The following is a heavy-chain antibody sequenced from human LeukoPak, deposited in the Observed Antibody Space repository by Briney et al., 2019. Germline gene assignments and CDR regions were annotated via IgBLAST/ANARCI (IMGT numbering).Heavy chain of an antibody. J-gene: IGHJ3*02. CDR2: IYTSGST. D-gene: IGHD3-3*01. CDR3: ARDFAHGPRYYDFWSGYDAFDI. Sequence: PETLSLTCTVSGGSISSYYWSWIRQPAGKGLEWIGRIYTSGSTNYNPSLKSRVTMSVDTSKNQFSLKLSSVTAADTAVYYCARDFAHGPRYYDFWSGYDAFDIWGQGTMVTVSS. V-gene: IGHV4-4*07. CDR1: GGSISSYY.